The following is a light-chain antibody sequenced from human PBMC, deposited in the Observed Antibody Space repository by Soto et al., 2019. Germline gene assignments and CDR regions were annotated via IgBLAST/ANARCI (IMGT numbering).Light chain of an antibody. J-gene: IGLJ3*02. V-gene: IGLV2-23*02. Sequence: QSALTQPASVSGSPGQSITISCTGTSSDVGSYNLVSWYQQHPGKAPKFMIYEVSKRPSGVSNRFSGSKSGNTASLTISGLQAEDEADYYCCSYAGSSTFWVFSGGTKVTVL. CDR1: SSDVGSYNL. CDR3: CSYAGSSTFWV. CDR2: EVS.